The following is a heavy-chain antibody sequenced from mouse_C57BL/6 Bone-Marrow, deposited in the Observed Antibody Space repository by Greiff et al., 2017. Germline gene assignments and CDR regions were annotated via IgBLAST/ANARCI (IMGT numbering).Heavy chain of an antibody. Sequence: EVQLQQSGAELVRPGASVKLSCTASGFNIKDDYIHWVKQRPEQGLEWIGWIDPEIGDTEYASKFPGKATITSDTSSNPAYLQLSSLTSEDTAVYYCASFDGNYFDFWGQGTPLTGAS. J-gene: IGHJ2*01. CDR2: IDPEIGDT. D-gene: IGHD2-3*01. CDR1: GFNIKDDY. V-gene: IGHV14-4*01. CDR3: ASFDGNYFDF.